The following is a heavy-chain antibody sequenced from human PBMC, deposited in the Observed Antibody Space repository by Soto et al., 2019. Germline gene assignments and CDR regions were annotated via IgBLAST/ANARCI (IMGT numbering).Heavy chain of an antibody. CDR2: IWYDGSNK. J-gene: IGHJ6*02. D-gene: IGHD2-2*01. CDR3: ARPQRPGVVVPAAMVVDEAYYYYGMDV. CDR1: GFTFSSYG. V-gene: IGHV3-33*01. Sequence: PGGSLRLSCAASGFTFSSYGMHWVRQAPGKGLEWVAVIWYDGSNKYYADSVKGRFTISRDNSKNTLYLQMNSLRAEDTAVYYCARPQRPGVVVPAAMVVDEAYYYYGMDVWGQGTTVTVSS.